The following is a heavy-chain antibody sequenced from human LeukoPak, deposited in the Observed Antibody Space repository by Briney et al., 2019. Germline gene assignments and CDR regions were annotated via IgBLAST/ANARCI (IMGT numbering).Heavy chain of an antibody. CDR3: AREGRDGYSFDY. CDR2: ISSSSDFI. D-gene: IGHD5-24*01. CDR1: GFTFSSYS. Sequence: GGSLRLSCAASGFTFSSYSMNWVRQAPGKGLEWVSSISSSSDFINYADSVKGRLTISRDNAKNSLYLQMNSLRAEDTAVYFCAREGRDGYSFDYWGQGTLVTVSS. J-gene: IGHJ4*02. V-gene: IGHV3-21*01.